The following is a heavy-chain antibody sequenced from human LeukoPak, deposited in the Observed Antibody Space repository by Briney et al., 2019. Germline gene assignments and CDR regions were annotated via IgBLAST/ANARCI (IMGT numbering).Heavy chain of an antibody. D-gene: IGHD3-16*01. Sequence: GGSLRLSCAASGFTFSSYSMNWVRQAPGKGLEWISSITSSSSTIYYADSVKGRLTISRDNAKNSLYLQMNSLRDEDTAVYYCARAVWERHDYWGQGTLVTVSS. CDR1: GFTFSSYS. CDR2: ITSSSSTI. J-gene: IGHJ4*02. V-gene: IGHV3-48*02. CDR3: ARAVWERHDY.